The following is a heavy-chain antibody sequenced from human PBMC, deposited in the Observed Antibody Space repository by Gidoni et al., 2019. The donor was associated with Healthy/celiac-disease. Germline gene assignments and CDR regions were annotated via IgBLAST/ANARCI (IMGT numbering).Heavy chain of an antibody. CDR2: INHSGST. J-gene: IGHJ6*02. Sequence: QVQLQQWGAGLLKPSETLSLTCAVYGGSFSGSYWSWIRQPPGKGLEWIGEINHSGSTNYNPSLKSRVTISVDTSKNQFSLKLSSVTAADTAVYYCARGYGGWYSSINYYGMDVWGQGTTVTVSS. CDR1: GGSFSGSY. D-gene: IGHD6-19*01. V-gene: IGHV4-34*01. CDR3: ARGYGGWYSSINYYGMDV.